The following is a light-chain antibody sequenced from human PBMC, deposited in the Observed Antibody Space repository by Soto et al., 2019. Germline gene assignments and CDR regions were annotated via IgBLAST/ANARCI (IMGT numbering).Light chain of an antibody. J-gene: IGLJ3*02. V-gene: IGLV1-47*01. CDR3: GVWDDSLSGWV. Sequence: QPVLTQPPSASGTPGQRVTISCSGSSSNIGNYYVSWYQQLPGTAPKLLIYRNNQRPSGVPDRFSGSKSGTSASLAISGLRSEDEADYSCGVWDDSLSGWVFGGGTKVTVL. CDR2: RNN. CDR1: SSNIGNYY.